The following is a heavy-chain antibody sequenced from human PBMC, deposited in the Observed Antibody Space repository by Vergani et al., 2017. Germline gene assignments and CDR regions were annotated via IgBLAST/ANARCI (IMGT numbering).Heavy chain of an antibody. CDR3: AAGDSGPADTYWYFDL. D-gene: IGHD2-2*01. Sequence: QMQLVQSGPEVQQPGTSVKVSCKASGFTFTSSAMQWVRQARGQRLEWIGWIVVGSGNTNYAQKFQERVTITRDMSTSTAYMELSSLRSEDTAVYYCAAGDSGPADTYWYFDLWGRGTLVTVSS. J-gene: IGHJ2*01. CDR2: IVVGSGNT. CDR1: GFTFTSSA. V-gene: IGHV1-58*02.